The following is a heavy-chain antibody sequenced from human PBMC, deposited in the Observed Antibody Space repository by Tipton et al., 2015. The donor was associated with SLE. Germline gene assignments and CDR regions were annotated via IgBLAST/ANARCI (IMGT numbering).Heavy chain of an antibody. D-gene: IGHD6-13*01. Sequence: TLSLTCAVSGGSISSSNWWSWVRQHPGKGLEWIGYIYYSGSTYYNPSLKSRVTISVDTSKNQFSLKLSSVTAADTAVYYCARGEGSSSWYKKLDYWGQGTLVTVSS. V-gene: IGHV4-31*11. CDR3: ARGEGSSSWYKKLDY. CDR2: IYYSGST. J-gene: IGHJ4*02. CDR1: GGSISSSNW.